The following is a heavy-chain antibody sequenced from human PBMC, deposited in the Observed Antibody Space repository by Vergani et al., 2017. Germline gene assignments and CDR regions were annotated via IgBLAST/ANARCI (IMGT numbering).Heavy chain of an antibody. Sequence: QVQLVESGGGVVQPGRSLRLSCAASGFTFSSYAMHWVRQAPGKGLEWVAVISYDGSNKYYADSVKGRFTISRDNSKNTLYLQMNSLRAEDTAVYYCARDYYGSGSYYFYFDYWGQGTLVTVSS. CDR2: ISYDGSNK. CDR3: ARDYYGSGSYYFYFDY. V-gene: IGHV3-30-3*01. D-gene: IGHD3-10*01. J-gene: IGHJ4*02. CDR1: GFTFSSYA.